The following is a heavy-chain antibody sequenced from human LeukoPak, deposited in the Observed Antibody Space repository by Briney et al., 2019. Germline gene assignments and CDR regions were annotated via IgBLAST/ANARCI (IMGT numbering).Heavy chain of an antibody. CDR2: IYYSGST. J-gene: IGHJ4*02. CDR1: GGSISSSSYY. CDR3: ARARWGSWYY. D-gene: IGHD6-13*01. Sequence: SETLSLTCTVSGGSISSSSYYWGWVRQPPGKGLEWIGSIYYSGSTYYNPSLKSRVTISVDTSKNQFSLKLSSVTAADTAVYYCARARWGSWYYWGQGTLVTVSS. V-gene: IGHV4-39*07.